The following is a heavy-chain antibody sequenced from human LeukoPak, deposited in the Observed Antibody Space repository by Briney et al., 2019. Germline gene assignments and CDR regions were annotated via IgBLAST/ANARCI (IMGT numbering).Heavy chain of an antibody. CDR2: ISGSGGST. J-gene: IGHJ6*02. CDR1: GFTFSSYA. Sequence: PGGSLRLSCAASGFTFSSYAMSWVRQAPGKGLEWDSAISGSGGSTYYADSVKGRFTISRDNSKDTLYLQMNSLRAEDTAVYYCAKDGPYCSGGSCHIYYYYGMDVWGQGTTVTVSS. D-gene: IGHD2-15*01. V-gene: IGHV3-23*01. CDR3: AKDGPYCSGGSCHIYYYYGMDV.